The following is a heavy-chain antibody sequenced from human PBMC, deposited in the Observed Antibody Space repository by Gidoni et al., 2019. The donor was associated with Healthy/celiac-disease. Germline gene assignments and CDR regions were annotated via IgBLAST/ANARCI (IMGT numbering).Heavy chain of an antibody. Sequence: QVQLVQSGAEVKKPGSSVKVSCKASGGTFSSYAISWVRQAPGQGLEWMGGIIPIFGTANYAQKFQGRVTITADKSTSTAYMELSSLRSEDTAVYYCARVIQLRFLEWLGWFDPWGQGTLVTVSS. CDR1: GGTFSSYA. V-gene: IGHV1-69*06. J-gene: IGHJ5*02. CDR2: IIPIFGTA. CDR3: ARVIQLRFLEWLGWFDP. D-gene: IGHD3-3*01.